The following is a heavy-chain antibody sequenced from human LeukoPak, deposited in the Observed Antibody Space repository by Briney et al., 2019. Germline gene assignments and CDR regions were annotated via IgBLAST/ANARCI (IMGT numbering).Heavy chain of an antibody. D-gene: IGHD4-17*01. CDR2: ISSSGDTI. Sequence: PGGSLRLSCAASAFTFSSYEMNWVRQAPGKGLEWISYISSSGDTIYYADSVKGRFTISRDNAKNSLYLQMNSLRAEDTAVYYCARDYSTVTTFFDYWGQGTLVTVSS. CDR1: AFTFSSYE. CDR3: ARDYSTVTTFFDY. J-gene: IGHJ4*02. V-gene: IGHV3-48*03.